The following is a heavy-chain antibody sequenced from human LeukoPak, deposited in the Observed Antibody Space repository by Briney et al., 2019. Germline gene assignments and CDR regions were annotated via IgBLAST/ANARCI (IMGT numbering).Heavy chain of an antibody. CDR1: GGTFSSYA. CDR3: ARGGASTPHYFDC. V-gene: IGHV1-69*04. J-gene: IGHJ4*02. D-gene: IGHD3-16*01. Sequence: SVKVSCKASGGTFSSYAISWVRQAPGQGLEWMGRIIPILGIANYAQKFQGRVTITADKSTSTAYMELSSLRSEDTAVYYCARGGASTPHYFDCWGQGTLVTVSS. CDR2: IIPILGIA.